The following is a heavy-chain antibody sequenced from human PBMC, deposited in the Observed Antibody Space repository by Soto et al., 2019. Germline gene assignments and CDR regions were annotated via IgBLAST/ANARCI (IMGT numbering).Heavy chain of an antibody. Sequence: GGSLRLSCAASGFTFSNFGMHWVRQAPGKGLEWVALISYDGSNKYYADSVKGRFTISRDNSKNTVYLQMNSLRGEDTAVYYCAKDGAIAAADYFFDYWGQGSLVTVSS. D-gene: IGHD6-13*01. J-gene: IGHJ4*02. CDR1: GFTFSNFG. CDR3: AKDGAIAAADYFFDY. CDR2: ISYDGSNK. V-gene: IGHV3-30*18.